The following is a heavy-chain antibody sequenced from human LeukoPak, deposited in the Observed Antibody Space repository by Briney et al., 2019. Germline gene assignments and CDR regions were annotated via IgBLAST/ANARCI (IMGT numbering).Heavy chain of an antibody. D-gene: IGHD3-10*01. V-gene: IGHV1-8*01. CDR1: GYTFTSYD. Sequence: EASVKVSCKASGYTFTSYDINWVRQATGQGLEWMGWMNPNSGNTGYAQKFQGRVTMTRDTSISTAYMELSSLRSEDTAVYYCARDKRVYYYGSGSYYNWFDPWGQGTLVTVSS. CDR2: MNPNSGNT. CDR3: ARDKRVYYYGSGSYYNWFDP. J-gene: IGHJ5*02.